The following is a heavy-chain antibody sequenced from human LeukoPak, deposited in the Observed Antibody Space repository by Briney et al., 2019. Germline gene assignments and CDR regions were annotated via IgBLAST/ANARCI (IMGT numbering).Heavy chain of an antibody. CDR3: ARDRGYDFWSGYHLYFDY. Sequence: GGALRLSCAASGFTFSSYAMHWVRQAPAKGLEWVAGISYDGSNKYYDDSVTARFSISRDNSQNTLYLQMNSLRAEDTAVYYCARDRGYDFWSGYHLYFDYWGQGTLVTVSS. V-gene: IGHV3-30-3*01. CDR1: GFTFSSYA. J-gene: IGHJ4*02. D-gene: IGHD3-3*01. CDR2: ISYDGSNK.